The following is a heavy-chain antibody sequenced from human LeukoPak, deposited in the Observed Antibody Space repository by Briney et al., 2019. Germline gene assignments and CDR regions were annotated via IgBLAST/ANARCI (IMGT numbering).Heavy chain of an antibody. Sequence: GGSLRLSCAASGFTFSSYSMNWVRQAPGKGLEWVSSISSSSSYIYYADSVKGRFTISRDNAKNSLYLQMNSLRAGDTAVYYCASHANYYDSSGYYSDYWGQGTLVTVSS. CDR3: ASHANYYDSSGYYSDY. CDR2: ISSSSSYI. D-gene: IGHD3-22*01. J-gene: IGHJ4*02. V-gene: IGHV3-21*01. CDR1: GFTFSSYS.